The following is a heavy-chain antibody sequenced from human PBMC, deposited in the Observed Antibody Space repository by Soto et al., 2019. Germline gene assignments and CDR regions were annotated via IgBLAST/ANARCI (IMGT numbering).Heavy chain of an antibody. V-gene: IGHV4-30-2*03. D-gene: IGHD3-10*01. CDR3: AIQGPYYGSGSYYKKIVIYYNGMDA. J-gene: IGHJ6*02. CDR2: IYNSGST. Sequence: PFLILSHTCPVSGDSISSGGCSCSWIQQPQRKGIERIGYIYNSGSTYYNQSLKSRVTISVDTSTNQISLKLSTVTATKKAMKKCAIQGPYYGSGSYYKKIVIYYNGMDAWCQGTTVTVS. CDR1: GDSISSGGCS.